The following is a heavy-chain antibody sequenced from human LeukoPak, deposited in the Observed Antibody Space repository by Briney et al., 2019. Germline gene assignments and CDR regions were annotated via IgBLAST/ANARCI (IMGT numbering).Heavy chain of an antibody. CDR3: TTDWYYYDSSGYYPIF. D-gene: IGHD3-22*01. CDR1: GFTFSDSW. Sequence: GGSLRLSCAASGFTFSDSWMSWVRQAPGKGLEWVGRIKSKSDGGTTDCAAPVKGRFTISRDDSKNTLYLQMNSLKTEDTAVYYCTTDWYYYDSSGYYPIFWGQGTLVTVSS. V-gene: IGHV3-15*01. CDR2: IKSKSDGGTT. J-gene: IGHJ4*02.